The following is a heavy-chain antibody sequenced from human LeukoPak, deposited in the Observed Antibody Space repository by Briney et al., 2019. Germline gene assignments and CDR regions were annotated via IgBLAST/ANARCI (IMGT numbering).Heavy chain of an antibody. J-gene: IGHJ4*02. V-gene: IGHV4-34*01. Sequence: ETLSLTCAVYGGSFSGYYWSWIRQPPGKGLEWIGEINHSGSTNYNPSLKSRVTISVDTSKNQFSLKLSSVTAADTAVYYCARGRIAAAGSLNDYWGQGTLVTVSS. CDR1: GGSFSGYY. D-gene: IGHD6-13*01. CDR3: ARGRIAAAGSLNDY. CDR2: INHSGST.